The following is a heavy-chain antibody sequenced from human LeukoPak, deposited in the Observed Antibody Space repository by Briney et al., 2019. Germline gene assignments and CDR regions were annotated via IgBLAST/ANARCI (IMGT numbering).Heavy chain of an antibody. J-gene: IGHJ4*02. CDR2: INRDGSEK. CDR1: GFNFSNYW. CDR3: ARRRGYSYGRNNYYFDY. Sequence: GSLRLSCAASGFNFSNYWMSWVRQTPGRGLEWVANINRDGSEKYYVDSVEGQFTISRDNAKNSLFLQMNSLRVEDTAVYYCARRRGYSYGRNNYYFDYWGQGTLVTVSS. D-gene: IGHD5-18*01. V-gene: IGHV3-7*03.